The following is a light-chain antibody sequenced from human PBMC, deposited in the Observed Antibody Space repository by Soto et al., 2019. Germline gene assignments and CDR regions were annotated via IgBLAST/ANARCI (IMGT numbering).Light chain of an antibody. J-gene: IGKJ2*01. CDR3: QQRSNWPPYT. CDR2: DAS. V-gene: IGKV3-11*01. Sequence: EIVLTQSPATLSLSPGERATLSCRASQSVSSYLAWYQQKPGQAPRLLIYDASNRATGIPAMFSGSGSGTDFPLTISSLEPEDFSVYYCQQRSNWPPYTFGKGTKLEIQ. CDR1: QSVSSY.